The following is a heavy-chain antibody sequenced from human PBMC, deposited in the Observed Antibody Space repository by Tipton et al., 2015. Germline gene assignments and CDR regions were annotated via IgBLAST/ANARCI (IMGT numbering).Heavy chain of an antibody. D-gene: IGHD5-18*01. CDR2: IYSSGNT. CDR3: ASSGGYSYPNWFDP. V-gene: IGHV4-39*01. CDR1: GGSISSSSYY. Sequence: TLSLTCTVSGGSISSSSYYWGWIRQPPGKGLEWIGSIYSSGNTYYNPSLESRVSISVDTSKNQFSLKLSSVTAADTAVYYCASSGGYSYPNWFDPWGQGTLVTVSS. J-gene: IGHJ5*02.